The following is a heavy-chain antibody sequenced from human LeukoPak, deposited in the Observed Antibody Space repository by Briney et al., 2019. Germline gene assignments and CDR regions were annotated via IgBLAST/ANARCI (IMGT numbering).Heavy chain of an antibody. CDR3: AKDLSVVVAATRAFDY. CDR1: GFTVSSNY. CDR2: IYSGGST. D-gene: IGHD2-15*01. V-gene: IGHV3-53*01. Sequence: GGSLRLSCAASGFTVSSNYMSWVRQAPGKGLEWVSVIYSGGSTYYADSVKGRFTISRDNSKNTLYLQMNSLRADDTAVYYCAKDLSVVVAATRAFDYWGQGTLVTVSS. J-gene: IGHJ4*02.